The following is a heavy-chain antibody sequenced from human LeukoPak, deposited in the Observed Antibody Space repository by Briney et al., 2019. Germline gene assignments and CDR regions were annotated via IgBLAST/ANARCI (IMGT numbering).Heavy chain of an antibody. Sequence: GASGKVSCKASGYTFTDYYMHWVRQAPGQGLEWMGWINPNSGGTNYAQKFQGRATMTRDTSISTAYMELSRLRSDDTAVFYCAREEVIAAAGPTLDYWGQGALVTVSS. J-gene: IGHJ4*02. V-gene: IGHV1-2*02. CDR3: AREEVIAAAGPTLDY. CDR2: INPNSGGT. CDR1: GYTFTDYY. D-gene: IGHD6-13*01.